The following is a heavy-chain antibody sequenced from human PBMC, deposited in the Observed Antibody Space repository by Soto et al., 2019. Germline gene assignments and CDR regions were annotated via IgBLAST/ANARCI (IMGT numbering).Heavy chain of an antibody. CDR2: ISSSSSYI. CDR3: ARDAYIEMIVVVPNNWFDP. D-gene: IGHD3-22*01. CDR1: GFTFSSYS. V-gene: IGHV3-21*01. Sequence: GSLRLSCAASGFTFSSYSMNWVRQAPGKGLEWVSSISSSSSYIYYADSVKGRFTISRDNAKNSLYLQMNSLRAEDTAVYYCARDAYIEMIVVVPNNWFDPWGQGTLVTVSS. J-gene: IGHJ5*02.